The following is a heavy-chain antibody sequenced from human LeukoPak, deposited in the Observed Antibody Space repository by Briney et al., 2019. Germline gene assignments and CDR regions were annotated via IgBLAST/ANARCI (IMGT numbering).Heavy chain of an antibody. D-gene: IGHD3-22*01. V-gene: IGHV1-8*01. J-gene: IGHJ4*02. Sequence: ASVNVSCKASGYTFSTYDINWVRQAPGQGLEWLGWMNPKSGNTGVAQKLQGRLFMTRNTSITTAYMELRSLRFEDTAVYYCTRGRGWLAPFDFWGQGTRVTVSS. CDR3: TRGRGWLAPFDF. CDR1: GYTFSTYD. CDR2: MNPKSGNT.